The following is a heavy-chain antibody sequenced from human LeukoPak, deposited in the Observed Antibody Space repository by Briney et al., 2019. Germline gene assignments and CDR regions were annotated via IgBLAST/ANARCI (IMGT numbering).Heavy chain of an antibody. D-gene: IGHD3-10*01. CDR2: IYYSGST. Sequence: SETLSLTCTVSSGSISSYYWSWIRQPPGKGLEWIGYIYYSGSTNYNPSLKSRVTISVDTSKNQFSLKLSSVTAADTAAYYCAASPYYGSGSYYEAPFDYWGQGTLVTVSS. V-gene: IGHV4-59*01. CDR3: AASPYYGSGSYYEAPFDY. CDR1: SGSISSYY. J-gene: IGHJ4*02.